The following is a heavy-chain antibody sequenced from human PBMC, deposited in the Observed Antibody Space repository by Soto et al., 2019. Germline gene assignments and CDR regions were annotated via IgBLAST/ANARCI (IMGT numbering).Heavy chain of an antibody. V-gene: IGHV3-9*01. CDR1: GFTFDDYA. CDR2: ISWNSGSI. J-gene: IGHJ4*02. CDR3: ARDRGLKRY. Sequence: GGSLRLSCAASGFTFDDYAMHWVRQAPGKGLEWVSGISWNSGSIGYADSVKGRFTISRDNAKNSLYLQMNSLRAEDTAVYYCARDRGLKRYWGQGTLVTVSS.